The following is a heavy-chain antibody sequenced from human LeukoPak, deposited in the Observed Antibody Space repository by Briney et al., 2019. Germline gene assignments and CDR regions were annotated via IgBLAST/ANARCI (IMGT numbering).Heavy chain of an antibody. D-gene: IGHD6-19*01. Sequence: SSETLSLTCTVSGGSISSYYWSWIRQPPGKGLEWIGCIYYSGSTNYNPSLKSRVTISVDTSKNQFSLKLSSVTAADTAVYYCARLSTQWLTLRWAFDYWGQGTLVTVSS. CDR2: IYYSGST. V-gene: IGHV4-59*01. J-gene: IGHJ4*02. CDR1: GGSISSYY. CDR3: ARLSTQWLTLRWAFDY.